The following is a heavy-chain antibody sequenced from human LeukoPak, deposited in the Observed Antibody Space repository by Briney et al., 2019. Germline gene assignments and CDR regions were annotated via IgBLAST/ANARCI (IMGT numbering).Heavy chain of an antibody. D-gene: IGHD4-17*01. Sequence: ASVKVSCKASGYTFTNYYVHWVRQAPGQGLEWMGMINASGGSTSYAQKFQGRVTMTRDTSTSTVYMELSSLGSEDTAMYYCARCPDYGDYNWFDPWGQGTLVTISS. V-gene: IGHV1-46*01. CDR3: ARCPDYGDYNWFDP. CDR1: GYTFTNYY. J-gene: IGHJ5*02. CDR2: INASGGST.